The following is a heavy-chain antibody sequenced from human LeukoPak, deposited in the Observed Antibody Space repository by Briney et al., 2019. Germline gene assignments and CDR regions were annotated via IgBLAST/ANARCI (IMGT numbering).Heavy chain of an antibody. D-gene: IGHD3-10*01. CDR2: IYTTGDT. V-gene: IGHV4-61*02. J-gene: IGHJ4*02. CDR1: GGSISRGTYY. Sequence: SETLSLTCTVSGGSISRGTYYWSWIRQPAGKGLEWIGRIYTTGDTNYNPSLKSRVTISVDTSKNQFSLKLSSVTAADTAVYYCARGPYGSGSQTFDYWGQGTLVTVSS. CDR3: ARGPYGSGSQTFDY.